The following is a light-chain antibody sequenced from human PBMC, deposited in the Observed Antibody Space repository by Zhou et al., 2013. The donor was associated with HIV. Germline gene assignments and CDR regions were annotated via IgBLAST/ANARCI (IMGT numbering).Light chain of an antibody. CDR3: QQRYNWPLT. V-gene: IGKV3D-20*02. CDR2: DAS. J-gene: IGKJ4*01. Sequence: EIVLTQSPGTLSLSPGERATLSCRASQSVSSNFLAWYQQKRGQAPRLLIYDASSRATGIPDRFSGSGSGTDFTLTISRLEPEDFAVYYCQQRYNWPLTFGGGTKVEIK. CDR1: QSVSSNF.